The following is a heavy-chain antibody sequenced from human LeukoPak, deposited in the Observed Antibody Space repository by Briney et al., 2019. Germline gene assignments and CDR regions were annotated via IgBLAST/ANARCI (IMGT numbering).Heavy chain of an antibody. V-gene: IGHV1-46*01. CDR1: GYTFINYY. Sequence: ASVKVSCKASGYTFINYYIHWVRQAPGQGLEWMGIINPRDDSSSYAQKFQGRVTMTRDTSTSTVYMELRSLRSDDTAVYYCARRGSYWSFDYWGQGTLVTVSS. J-gene: IGHJ4*02. CDR3: ARRGSYWSFDY. CDR2: INPRDDSS. D-gene: IGHD1-26*01.